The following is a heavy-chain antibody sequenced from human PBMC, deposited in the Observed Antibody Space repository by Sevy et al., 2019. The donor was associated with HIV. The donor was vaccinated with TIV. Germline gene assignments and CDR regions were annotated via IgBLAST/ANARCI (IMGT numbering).Heavy chain of an antibody. Sequence: GGSLRLSCAVSGLTVSSNYMSWVRQAPGKGLEWVSLIYSGGATYYADSVNGRFTISGDDSKNTLYLQMDSLRAEDTAVYYCARGGLDSNWYWSFDNWGRGTLVTVSS. D-gene: IGHD6-13*01. CDR2: IYSGGAT. CDR3: ARGGLDSNWYWSFDN. V-gene: IGHV3-53*01. CDR1: GLTVSSNY. J-gene: IGHJ4*02.